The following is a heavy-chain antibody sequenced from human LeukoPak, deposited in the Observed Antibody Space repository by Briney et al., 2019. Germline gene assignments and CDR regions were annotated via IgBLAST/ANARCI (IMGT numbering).Heavy chain of an antibody. CDR2: IYYSGST. CDR1: GGSISSYY. D-gene: IGHD2/OR15-2a*01. V-gene: IGHV4-59*12. Sequence: PSETLSLTCTVSGGSISSYYWSWIRQPPGKGLEWIGYIYYSGSTNYNPSLKSRVTISVDTSKNQFSLKLSSVTAADTAVYYCARDSTLSYYYMDVWGKGTTVTVSS. J-gene: IGHJ6*03. CDR3: ARDSTLSYYYMDV.